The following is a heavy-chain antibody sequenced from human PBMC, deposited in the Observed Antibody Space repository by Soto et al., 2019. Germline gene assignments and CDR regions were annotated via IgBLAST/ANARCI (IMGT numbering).Heavy chain of an antibody. V-gene: IGHV3-23*01. CDR2: VSSGGGGT. CDR3: AKDSATTRSYFDY. CDR1: GFTFSNHA. D-gene: IGHD5-12*01. J-gene: IGHJ4*02. Sequence: GGSLRLSCEASGFTFSNHAMNWVRLAPGKGLQWVAGVSSGGGGTYYADSVKGRFTISRDNSKNTLYLQMNSLRAEDTAVYCCAKDSATTRSYFDYWGQGTLVTVSS.